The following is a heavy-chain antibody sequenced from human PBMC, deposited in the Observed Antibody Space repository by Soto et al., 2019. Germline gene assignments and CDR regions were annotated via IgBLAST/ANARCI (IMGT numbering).Heavy chain of an antibody. CDR3: TRDSGGKWAY. CDR2: IDEYGSTI. J-gene: IGHJ4*02. Sequence: EVQLVESGGGLVQPGGSLRLSCAASGFTFSSYWMHWVRQVPGKGLLWVSRIDEYGSTINYSDSVKGRFTISRDNARNNLYLEMKSLRAEDTALYYCTRDSGGKWAYWGPGTLVTVSS. CDR1: GFTFSSYW. V-gene: IGHV3-74*01. D-gene: IGHD1-26*01.